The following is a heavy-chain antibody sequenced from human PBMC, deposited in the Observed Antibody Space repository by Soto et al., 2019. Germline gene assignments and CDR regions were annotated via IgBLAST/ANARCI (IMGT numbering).Heavy chain of an antibody. CDR3: ARERGSYDFWIGYRNYYYYRMDV. V-gene: IGHV1-69*13. CDR2: IIPIFGTA. J-gene: IGHJ6*02. Sequence: SVKVSCKASGGTFSSYAISWVRQAPGQGLEWMGGIIPIFGTANYAQKFQGRVTITADESTSTAYMELSSLRSEDTAVYYCARERGSYDFWIGYRNYYYYRMDVCGQGTSVTGSS. CDR1: GGTFSSYA. D-gene: IGHD3-3*01.